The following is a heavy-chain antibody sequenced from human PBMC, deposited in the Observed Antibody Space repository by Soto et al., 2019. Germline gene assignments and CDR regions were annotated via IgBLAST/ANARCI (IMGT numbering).Heavy chain of an antibody. CDR2: IKQGGNEK. CDR3: ARHRDYHLDY. J-gene: IGHJ4*02. V-gene: IGHV3-7*01. Sequence: GGSLRLSCAASGFSFSTYLMSWVRQAPGKGLEWVANIKQGGNEKFYVDSVKGRFTISRDNDKKSLYLQMDSLRVEDTAVYYSARHRDYHLDYWGQGTLVTVSS. D-gene: IGHD4-17*01. CDR1: GFSFSTYL.